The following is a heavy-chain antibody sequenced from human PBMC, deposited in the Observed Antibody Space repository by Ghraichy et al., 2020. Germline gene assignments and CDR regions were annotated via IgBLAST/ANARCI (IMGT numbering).Heavy chain of an antibody. J-gene: IGHJ6*02. CDR2: TSYDGNNK. CDR1: GFTFSRYG. D-gene: IGHD3-22*01. CDR3: AKERDSSGYYSFRGDYYGMDV. V-gene: IGHV3-30*18. Sequence: GGSLRLSCAASGFTFSRYGMHWVRQAPGKGLEWVAVTSYDGNNKNYADSVKGRFTISRDNSKNTLYLQMNSLRAEDMAVYYCAKERDSSGYYSFRGDYYGMDVWGQGTTVTVSS.